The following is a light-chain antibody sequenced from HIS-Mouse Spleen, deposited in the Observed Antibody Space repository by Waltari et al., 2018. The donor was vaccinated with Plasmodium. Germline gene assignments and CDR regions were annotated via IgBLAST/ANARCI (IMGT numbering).Light chain of an antibody. Sequence: SYELTQPPSVSVSPGQTARITCSGDALPQKYAYWYQQKSGKAPVLVIYEDSKRPSGIPGRFSGASSGTMATLTISGAQVEDEADYYCYSTDSSGNHRVFGGGTKLTVL. V-gene: IGLV3-10*01. CDR2: EDS. CDR3: YSTDSSGNHRV. J-gene: IGLJ3*02. CDR1: ALPQKY.